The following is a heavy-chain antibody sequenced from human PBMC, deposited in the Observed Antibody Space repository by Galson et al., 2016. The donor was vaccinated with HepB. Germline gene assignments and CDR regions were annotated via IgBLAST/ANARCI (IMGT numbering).Heavy chain of an antibody. CDR1: GYTFTSYG. CDR2: ISLYSGDK. CDR3: ARDGGSYPQALWY. J-gene: IGHJ4*02. V-gene: IGHV1-18*01. Sequence: SVKVSCKASGYTFTSYGITWVRQAPGQGLEWMGWISLYSGDKNYTQNLQGRVTLTTDSSTNTAYMKLRSLRSDDTAIYYCARDGGSYPQALWYWGQGTLVTVSS. D-gene: IGHD1-26*01.